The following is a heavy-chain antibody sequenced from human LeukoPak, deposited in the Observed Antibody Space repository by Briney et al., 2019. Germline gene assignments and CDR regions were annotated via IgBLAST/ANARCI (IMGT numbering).Heavy chain of an antibody. V-gene: IGHV4-38-2*02. CDR2: IYHNGNT. CDR3: ARHGLYSSGWWGGFDP. J-gene: IGHJ5*02. D-gene: IGHD6-19*01. Sequence: PSETLSLTCTVSTYSISSGYYWGWIRQPPGKGLEWIGNIYHNGNTYYNPSLKSRVTTSVDTSKKQFSLKLRTATAADTAVYYCARHGLYSSGWWGGFDPWGQGTLVTVSS. CDR1: TYSISSGYY.